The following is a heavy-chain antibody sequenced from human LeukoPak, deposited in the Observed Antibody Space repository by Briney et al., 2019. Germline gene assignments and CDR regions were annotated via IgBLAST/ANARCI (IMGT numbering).Heavy chain of an antibody. J-gene: IGHJ3*02. CDR3: ARLNDDYVWGSYRSLGAFDI. V-gene: IGHV4-59*08. Sequence: SETLSLTCTVSGGSISSYYWSWIRQPPGKGLEWIGYIYYSGSTNYNPSLKSRVTISVDTSENQFSLKLSSVTAADTAVYYCARLNDDYVWGSYRSLGAFDIWGQGTMVTVSS. CDR1: GGSISSYY. CDR2: IYYSGST. D-gene: IGHD3-16*02.